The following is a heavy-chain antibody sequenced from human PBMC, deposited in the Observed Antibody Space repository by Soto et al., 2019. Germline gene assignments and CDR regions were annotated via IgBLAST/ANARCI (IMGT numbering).Heavy chain of an antibody. J-gene: IGHJ4*02. CDR2: INHSGST. CDR1: GGSFSGYY. Sequence: PSETLSLTCAVYGGSFSGYYWSWIRQPPGKGLEWIGEINHSGSTNYNPSLKSRVTISVDTSKNQFSLKLSSVTAADTAVYYCARGWLRITKGYFDYWGQGTLVTVSS. CDR3: ARGWLRITKGYFDY. D-gene: IGHD5-12*01. V-gene: IGHV4-34*01.